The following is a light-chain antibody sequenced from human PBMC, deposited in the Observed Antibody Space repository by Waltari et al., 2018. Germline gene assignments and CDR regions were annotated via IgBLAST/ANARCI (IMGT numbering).Light chain of an antibody. CDR3: QQYYSTLPYT. Sequence: IVMTQSPDPLAVSLGERATINCKSSQNVLFISNNKNYLAWYQQKPGQAPKLLIYWASTRESGVPDRFSGSGSGTDFTLTISNLQAEDVAVYYCQQYYSTLPYTFGQGTKLEIK. J-gene: IGKJ2*01. CDR2: WAS. CDR1: QNVLFISNNKNY. V-gene: IGKV4-1*01.